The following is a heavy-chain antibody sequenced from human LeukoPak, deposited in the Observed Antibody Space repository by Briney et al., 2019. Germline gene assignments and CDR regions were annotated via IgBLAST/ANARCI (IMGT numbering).Heavy chain of an antibody. J-gene: IGHJ4*02. D-gene: IGHD3-3*01. CDR1: GYTFTSYG. V-gene: IGHV1-18*01. Sequence: GASVKVSCKASGYTFTSYGISWVRQAPGQGLEWMGWISAYNGNTNYAQKLQGRVTMTTDTSTSTAYMELRSLRSDDTAVYYCARWEGGTIFGVVIPYFDYWGQGTLVTVSS. CDR2: ISAYNGNT. CDR3: ARWEGGTIFGVVIPYFDY.